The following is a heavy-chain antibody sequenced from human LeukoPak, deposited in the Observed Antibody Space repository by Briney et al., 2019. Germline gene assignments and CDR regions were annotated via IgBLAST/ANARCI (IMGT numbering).Heavy chain of an antibody. V-gene: IGHV3-21*01. CDR2: ISSSSSYI. D-gene: IGHD1-20*01. J-gene: IGHJ6*02. CDR1: GFTFSSYS. CDR3: ARVTRYYYGMDV. Sequence: GGSLRLSCAASGFTFSSYSMNWVRQAPGKGLEWVSSISSSSSYIYYADSVKGRFTISRDNAKNSLYLQMNSPRAEDTAVYYCARVTRYYYGMDVWGQGTTVTVSS.